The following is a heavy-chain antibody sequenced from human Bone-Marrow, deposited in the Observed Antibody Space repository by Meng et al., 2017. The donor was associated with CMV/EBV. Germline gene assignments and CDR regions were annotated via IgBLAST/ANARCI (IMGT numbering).Heavy chain of an antibody. CDR2: IRYDETNK. CDR3: AKDPGQFLEWLLSFDF. Sequence: LSLTCAASGFTFSSYGMHWVRQAPGKGLEWVAFIRYDETNKYYADSVKGRFTISRDNSKNTLYLQMNSLRAEDTAFYYCAKDPGQFLEWLLSFDFWGQGTLVTVSS. D-gene: IGHD3-3*01. J-gene: IGHJ4*02. CDR1: GFTFSSYG. V-gene: IGHV3-30*02.